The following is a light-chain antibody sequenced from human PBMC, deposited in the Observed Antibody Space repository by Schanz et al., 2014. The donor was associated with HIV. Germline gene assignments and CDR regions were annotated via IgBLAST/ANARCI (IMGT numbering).Light chain of an antibody. J-gene: IGLJ3*02. V-gene: IGLV8-61*01. CDR3: VLYMGSGIRV. CDR1: SGSVSTSHY. CDR2: TTN. Sequence: QTVVTQEPSLSVSPGGTVRITCGLSSGSVSTSHYTSWYQQTPGQAPRTLIYTTNSRSSGVPDRFSGSILGNKAALTITGAQADDESDYYCVLYMGSGIRVFGGGTKVTVL.